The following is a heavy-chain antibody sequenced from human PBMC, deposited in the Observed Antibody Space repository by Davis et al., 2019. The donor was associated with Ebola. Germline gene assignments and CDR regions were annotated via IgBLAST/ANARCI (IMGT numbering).Heavy chain of an antibody. D-gene: IGHD2-21*02. J-gene: IGHJ4*02. CDR2: ISNDGKTK. CDR1: GFTFRSYF. CDR3: AREPRGWRLGAGGANPRLDDD. Sequence: GGSLRLSCAASGFTFRSYFMHWVRQAPGKGLEWVAVISNDGKTKYYDDSAKGRFTISRDNSKNMLFLQRNILRIEDTGLFYGAREPRGWRLGAGGANPRLDDDWGQGTLVIVSS. V-gene: IGHV3-30*03.